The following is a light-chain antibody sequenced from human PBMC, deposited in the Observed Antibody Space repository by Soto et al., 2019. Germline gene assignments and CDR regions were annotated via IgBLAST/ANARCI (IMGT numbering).Light chain of an antibody. Sequence: IQMTQSPSSLSASLVERVTITCRASQGISSYLNWYQQKPGKAPKLLIYAASSLQSGVPSRFSGSGSGTDFTLTISSLQPEDFATYYCLQDYNYPWTFGQGTKVDIK. CDR1: QGISSY. V-gene: IGKV1-6*01. CDR3: LQDYNYPWT. CDR2: AAS. J-gene: IGKJ1*01.